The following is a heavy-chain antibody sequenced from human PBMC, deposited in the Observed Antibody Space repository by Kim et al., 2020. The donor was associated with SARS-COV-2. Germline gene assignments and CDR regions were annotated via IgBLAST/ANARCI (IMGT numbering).Heavy chain of an antibody. V-gene: IGHV3-21*01. D-gene: IGHD3-10*01. Sequence: ADSVKGRFTISRDNAKNSLYLQMNSLRAEDTAVYYCARDYYGSGSYLFDYWGQGTLVTVSS. CDR3: ARDYYGSGSYLFDY. J-gene: IGHJ4*02.